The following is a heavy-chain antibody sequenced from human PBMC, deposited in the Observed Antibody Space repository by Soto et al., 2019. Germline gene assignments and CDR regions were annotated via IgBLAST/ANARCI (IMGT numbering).Heavy chain of an antibody. D-gene: IGHD6-6*01. CDR3: ARPLYSSSSGVDDY. V-gene: IGHV4-39*01. CDR1: GGSISSSSYY. CDR2: IYYSGST. Sequence: SETLSLTCTVSGGSISSSSYYWGWIRQPPGKGLEWIGSIYYSGSTYYNPSLKSRVTISVDTSKNQFSLKLSSVTAADTAVYYCARPLYSSSSGVDDYWGQGTLVTVSS. J-gene: IGHJ4*02.